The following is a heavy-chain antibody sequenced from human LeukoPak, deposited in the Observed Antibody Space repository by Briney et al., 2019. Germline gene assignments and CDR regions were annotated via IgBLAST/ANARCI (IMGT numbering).Heavy chain of an antibody. J-gene: IGHJ6*03. D-gene: IGHD2-21*01. CDR1: GFSFSNYV. Sequence: GGSLRLSCAASGFSFSNYVMTWVRQAPGKGLEWVSAIIGTGAGTYYAASVKSRFTISRDNSKNTLYLQMNSLRAEDTAVYYCAKGSPAILYYCMDVWGKGTTVTVSS. CDR3: AKGSPAILYYCMDV. CDR2: IIGTGAGT. V-gene: IGHV3-23*01.